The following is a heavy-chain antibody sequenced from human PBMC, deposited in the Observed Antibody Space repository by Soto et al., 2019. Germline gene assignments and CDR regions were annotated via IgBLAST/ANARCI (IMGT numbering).Heavy chain of an antibody. J-gene: IGHJ3*01. Sequence: EVQLLESGGGLVQPGGSLRLSCAASGFTFSSYAMSWVRQAPGKGLEWVSAISGSGGGTSYADSVRGRFTVSRDNFKNVLYLQMNGLRGEDTAIYYCTRDPNGDYIGAFDFWDQGTMVTVSS. CDR2: ISGSGGGT. D-gene: IGHD4-17*01. CDR3: TRDPNGDYIGAFDF. CDR1: GFTFSSYA. V-gene: IGHV3-23*01.